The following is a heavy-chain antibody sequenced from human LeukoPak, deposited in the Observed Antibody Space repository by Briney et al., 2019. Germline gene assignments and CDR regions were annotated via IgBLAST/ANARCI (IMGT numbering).Heavy chain of an antibody. CDR2: ISAYNGST. D-gene: IGHD6-19*01. CDR3: ARCIAVAVPDY. V-gene: IGHV1-18*04. CDR1: GYTFTSYG. J-gene: IGHJ4*02. Sequence: GASVKVSCKASGYTFTSYGISWVRQAPGQGRGWMGWISAYNGSTNYAQKLQGRVTMTTDTSTSTAYMELRSLRSDDTAVYYCARCIAVAVPDYWGQGTLVTVSS.